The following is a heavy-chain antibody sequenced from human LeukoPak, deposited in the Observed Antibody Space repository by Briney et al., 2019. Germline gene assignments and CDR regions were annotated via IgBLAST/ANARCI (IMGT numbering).Heavy chain of an antibody. V-gene: IGHV3-23*01. CDR2: ISGSGDST. CDR1: GFTFSSYA. J-gene: IGHJ2*01. Sequence: TGGSLRLSCAASGFTFSSYAMSWVRQAPGKGLEWVSAISGSGDSTYYADSVKGRFTISRDNSKNTLYLQMNSLRAEDTAVYYCAKDRISPRALGYFDLWGRGTLVTVSS. D-gene: IGHD1-14*01. CDR3: AKDRISPRALGYFDL.